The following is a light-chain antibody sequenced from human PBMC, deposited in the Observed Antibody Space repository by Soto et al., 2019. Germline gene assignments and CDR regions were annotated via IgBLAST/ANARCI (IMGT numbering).Light chain of an antibody. CDR2: AAS. Sequence: IQMTQSPSSLSASIGDRVTITCRASQGINNFLAWYQQKQAEAPKLLLYAASILRSGVPSRFSGSGSGTDFTLTISSLQPEDVATYYCQKYNSPPRTFGQGTRV. CDR1: QGINNF. V-gene: IGKV1-27*01. CDR3: QKYNSPPRT. J-gene: IGKJ1*01.